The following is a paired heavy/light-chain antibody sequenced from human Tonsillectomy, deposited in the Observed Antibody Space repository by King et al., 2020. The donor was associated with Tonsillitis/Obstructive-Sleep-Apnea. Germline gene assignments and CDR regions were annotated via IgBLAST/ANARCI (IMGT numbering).Light chain of an antibody. CDR3: SSRDSSGNHVGV. V-gene: IGLV3-19*01. J-gene: IGLJ3*02. CDR2: GKN. Sequence: SSELTQDPAVSVALGQTVRITCQGDSLRSYYASWYQQKPGQAPVLVIYGKNNRPSGIPDRFSGSSSGNTASLTVTGAQAEDEADYYCSSRDSSGNHVGVFGGGTKLTVL. CDR1: SLRSYY.
Heavy chain of an antibody. CDR2: INHSGST. V-gene: IGHV4-34*01. J-gene: IGHJ6*03. Sequence: QVQLQQWGAGLLKPSETLSLTCAVYGGSFSGYYWSWIRQPPGKGLEWIGEINHSGSTNYNPSLKSRVTISVDTSKNQFSLKLSSVTAADTAVYYCARLQIVVVVAAGPDYYYYMDVWGEGTTVTVSS. CDR3: ARLQIVVVVAAGPDYYYYMDV. D-gene: IGHD2-15*01. CDR1: GGSFSGYY.